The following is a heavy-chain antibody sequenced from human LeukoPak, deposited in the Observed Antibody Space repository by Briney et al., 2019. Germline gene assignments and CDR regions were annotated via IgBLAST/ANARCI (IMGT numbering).Heavy chain of an antibody. CDR2: ISSSSSYI. Sequence: KSGGSLRLSCAASGFTFSTYTMNWVRQAPGKGLEWVSAISSSSSYIYYADSVKGRFTISRDNAKNSLYLQMNSLRAEDTAVYYCARGQYQLPQRDAFDIWGQGTMVTVSS. CDR1: GFTFSTYT. V-gene: IGHV3-21*04. CDR3: ARGQYQLPQRDAFDI. J-gene: IGHJ3*02. D-gene: IGHD2-2*01.